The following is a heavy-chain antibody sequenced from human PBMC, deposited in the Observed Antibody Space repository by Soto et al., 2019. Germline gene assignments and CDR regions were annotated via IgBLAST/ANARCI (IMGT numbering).Heavy chain of an antibody. CDR2: ISSSGSYI. CDR3: TWAGYYDKRPVHTPWVGP. V-gene: IGHV3-21*01. Sequence: EVQLVESGGGLVKPGGSLRLSCAPSGFIFSSYNMNWVRQAPGKALEWVASISSSGSYIHYADSVKGRFTISRDNAKNTLVPKIDSLSAEDTAVYFWTWAGYYDKRPVHTPWVGPRGRGTLVTVSS. CDR1: GFIFSSYN. J-gene: IGHJ5*02. D-gene: IGHD3-9*01.